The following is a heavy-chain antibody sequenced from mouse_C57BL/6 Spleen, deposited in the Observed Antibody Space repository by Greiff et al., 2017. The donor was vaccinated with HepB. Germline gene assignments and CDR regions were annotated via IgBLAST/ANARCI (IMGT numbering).Heavy chain of an antibody. J-gene: IGHJ2*01. V-gene: IGHV1-69*01. D-gene: IGHD1-1*01. CDR2: IDPSDSYT. CDR3: ARSGSTHFDY. Sequence: QVQLQQPGAELVMPGASVKLSCKASGYTFTSYWMHWVKQRPGQGLEWIGEIDPSDSYTNYNQKFKGKSTLTVDKSSSTAYMQLSSLTSEDSAVYYCARSGSTHFDYWGQGTTLTVSS. CDR1: GYTFTSYW.